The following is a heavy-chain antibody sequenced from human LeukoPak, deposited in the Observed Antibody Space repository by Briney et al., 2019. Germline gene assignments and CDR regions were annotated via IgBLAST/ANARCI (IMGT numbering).Heavy chain of an antibody. CDR2: IYYSGTT. D-gene: IGHD2-15*01. J-gene: IGHJ4*02. CDR3: ARGVVSIGRVPGF. Sequence: PSETLSLTCTVSGGSISSYYWSWIRQPPGKGLEWIGYIYYSGTTNYNPSLKSRVTISVDTSKNQFSLKLSSVTAADTAVYYCARGVVSIGRVPGFWGQGTLVTVSP. CDR1: GGSISSYY. V-gene: IGHV4-59*01.